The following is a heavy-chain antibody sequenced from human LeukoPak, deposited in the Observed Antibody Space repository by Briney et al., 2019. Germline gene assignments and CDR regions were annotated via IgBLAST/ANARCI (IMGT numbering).Heavy chain of an antibody. J-gene: IGHJ5*02. CDR2: IKQDGSEK. CDR1: GFTFSSDW. Sequence: VGSLRLSCAPSGFTFSSDWMSCVRQAPGKGVWRVANIKQDGSEKYYVDSVKGRFTISRDNAKNSLYLQMNSLRAEDTAVYYCERECHCSGGSCYGNWFDAWGQRTLVTASS. D-gene: IGHD2-15*01. CDR3: ERECHCSGGSCYGNWFDA. V-gene: IGHV3-7*01.